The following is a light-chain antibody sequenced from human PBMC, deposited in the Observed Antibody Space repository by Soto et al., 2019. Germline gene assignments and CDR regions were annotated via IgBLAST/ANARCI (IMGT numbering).Light chain of an antibody. CDR3: QQYDRWQVT. J-gene: IGKJ4*01. Sequence: EVVMTQSPATLSVSPGERVTFSCRASQSVTTNLAWYQHKPGQSPRLLISDASTGASGIPPRFSGSGSGTEFTLTIDRLQSADFEVYYCQQYDRWQVTFGGGTKVDIX. CDR2: DAS. V-gene: IGKV3-15*01. CDR1: QSVTTN.